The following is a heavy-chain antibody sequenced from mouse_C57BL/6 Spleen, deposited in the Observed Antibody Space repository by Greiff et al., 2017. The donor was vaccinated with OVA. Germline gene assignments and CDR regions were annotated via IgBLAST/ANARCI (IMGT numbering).Heavy chain of an antibody. D-gene: IGHD2-2*01. J-gene: IGHJ2*01. V-gene: IGHV1-54*01. CDR2: INPGSGGT. Sequence: QVQLQQSGAELVRPGTSVKVSCKASGYAFTNYLIEWVKQRPGQGLEWIGVINPGSGGTNYNEKFKGKATLTADKSSSIAYMQLSSLTSEDSAVYFCARESGSLYYGYDEGHYFDYWGQGTTLTVSS. CDR3: ARESGSLYYGYDEGHYFDY. CDR1: GYAFTNYL.